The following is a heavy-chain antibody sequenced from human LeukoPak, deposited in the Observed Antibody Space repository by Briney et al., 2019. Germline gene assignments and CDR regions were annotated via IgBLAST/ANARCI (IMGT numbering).Heavy chain of an antibody. D-gene: IGHD3-10*01. CDR1: GGSFSGYY. Sequence: SETLSLTCAVYGGSFSGYYWSWIRQPPGKGLEWIGEINHSGSTNYNPSLKSRVTISVDTSKNQFSLKLSSVTAADTAVYYCARDHITMVRGVYYYYMDVWGKGTTVTISS. J-gene: IGHJ6*03. CDR3: ARDHITMVRGVYYYYMDV. V-gene: IGHV4-34*01. CDR2: INHSGST.